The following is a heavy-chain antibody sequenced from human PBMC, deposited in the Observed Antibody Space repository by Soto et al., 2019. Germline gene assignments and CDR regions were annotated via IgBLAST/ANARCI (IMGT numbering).Heavy chain of an antibody. V-gene: IGHV4-39*01. CDR1: GGSISSSSYY. CDR3: ARHYYDSSGYYSYYFDY. CDR2: IYYSGST. J-gene: IGHJ4*02. D-gene: IGHD3-22*01. Sequence: SETLSLTCTVSGGSISSSSYYWGWIRQPPGKGLEWIGSIYYSGSTYYNPSLKSRVTISVDTSKNQFSLKLSSVTAADTAVYYCARHYYDSSGYYSYYFDYWGQGTLVTSPQ.